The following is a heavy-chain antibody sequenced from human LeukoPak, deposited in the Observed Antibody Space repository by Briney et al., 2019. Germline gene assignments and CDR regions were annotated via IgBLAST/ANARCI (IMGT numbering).Heavy chain of an antibody. CDR2: ISSSGSTI. CDR1: GFTFSSYE. Sequence: GGSLRLSCAASGFTFSSYEMNWVRQAPGKGLEWVSYISSSGSTIYYADSAKGRFTISRDNAKNSLYLQMNSLRAEDTAVYYCARDQAAGMGDAFDSWGQGTMVTVSS. V-gene: IGHV3-48*03. D-gene: IGHD6-19*01. J-gene: IGHJ3*02. CDR3: ARDQAAGMGDAFDS.